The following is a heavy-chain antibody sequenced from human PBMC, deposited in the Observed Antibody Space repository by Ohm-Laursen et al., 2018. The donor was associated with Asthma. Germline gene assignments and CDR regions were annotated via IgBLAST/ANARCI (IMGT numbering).Heavy chain of an antibody. J-gene: IGHJ4*02. V-gene: IGHV3-74*01. CDR1: GFTFCGYW. CDR3: AREYYGSGAY. Sequence: SLSLSCAAPGFTFCGYWMQWVRHCPGKGLVRVSHINSDGSSTTYADSVRGRFTISRDNAKNTLYLQINSLRAEDTAVYYCAREYYGSGAYWGQGTLVTVSS. CDR2: INSDGSST. D-gene: IGHD3-10*01.